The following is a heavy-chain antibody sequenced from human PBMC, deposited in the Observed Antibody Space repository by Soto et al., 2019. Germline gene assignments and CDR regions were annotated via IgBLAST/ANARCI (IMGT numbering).Heavy chain of an antibody. CDR3: ARGVRYFDWTFDY. CDR2: IYSGGST. D-gene: IGHD3-9*01. Sequence: GGSLRLSCAASGFTVSSNYMSWVRQAPGKGLEWVSVIYSGGSTYYADSVKGRFTISRDNSKNTLYLQMNSLRAEDTAVYYCARGVRYFDWTFDYWGQGTLVTVSS. CDR1: GFTVSSNY. J-gene: IGHJ4*02. V-gene: IGHV3-53*01.